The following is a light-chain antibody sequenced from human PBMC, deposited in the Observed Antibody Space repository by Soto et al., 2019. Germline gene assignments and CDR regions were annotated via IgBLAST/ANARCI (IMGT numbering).Light chain of an antibody. CDR3: QQYGRP. CDR2: GAS. CDR1: QSVSSDY. V-gene: IGKV3-20*01. Sequence: ETVLTQSPGTLSLSPGERATLSCRASQSVSSDYLAWYQHKPGQAPRLLIHGASSRATGIPDRFSGSGSGTDFTLTISRLEPEDFGVYYCQQYGRPFGQGTKV. J-gene: IGKJ1*01.